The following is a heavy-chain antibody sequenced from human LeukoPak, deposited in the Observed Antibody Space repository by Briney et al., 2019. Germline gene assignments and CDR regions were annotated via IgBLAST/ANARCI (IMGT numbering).Heavy chain of an antibody. CDR3: ARRRGDSSGHELDY. V-gene: IGHV3-11*04. CDR2: ISSSGSTI. CDR1: RFTFSDYY. D-gene: IGHD3-22*01. J-gene: IGHJ4*02. Sequence: PGGSLRLSCAASRFTFSDYYMSWIRQAPGKGLEWVSYISSSGSTIYYADSVKGRFTFSRDNAKNSLYLQMNSLRAEDTAVYYCARRRGDSSGHELDYWGQGTLVTVSS.